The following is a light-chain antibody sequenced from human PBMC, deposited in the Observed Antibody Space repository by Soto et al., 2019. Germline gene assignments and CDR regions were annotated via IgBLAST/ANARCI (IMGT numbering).Light chain of an antibody. J-gene: IGKJ2*01. CDR1: QSVSSSY. CDR2: GAS. V-gene: IGKV3-20*01. CDR3: QQYGGSSLYT. Sequence: EIVLTQSPGTLSLSPGERATLSCRASQSVSSSYLGWYQQKPGQAPRRLIYGASSRSTGIPARSSGSGSGTDFTLTISRLDPEDFAVYYCQQYGGSSLYTFGQGTKLEIK.